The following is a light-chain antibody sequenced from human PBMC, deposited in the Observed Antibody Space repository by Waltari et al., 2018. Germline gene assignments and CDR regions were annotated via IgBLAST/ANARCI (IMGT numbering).Light chain of an antibody. J-gene: IGKJ1*01. V-gene: IGKV3-20*01. Sequence: ETVLTQSPGTLSLSPGERATLPCRASPSVTSSHLAWYQQKPGQPPRLLIYGASSRATGIPDRFSGSGSGTDFTLTITSLEPEDFAVYYCQQYGNSPRTFGQGTEVEIK. CDR2: GAS. CDR3: QQYGNSPRT. CDR1: PSVTSSH.